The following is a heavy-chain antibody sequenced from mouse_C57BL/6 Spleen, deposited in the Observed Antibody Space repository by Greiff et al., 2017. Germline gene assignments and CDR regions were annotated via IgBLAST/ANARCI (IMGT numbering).Heavy chain of an antibody. V-gene: IGHV1-53*01. D-gene: IGHD1-1*01. Sequence: QVQLQQPGTELVKPGASVKLSCKASGYTFTSYWMHWVKQRPGQGLEWIGNINPSNGGTNYNEKFKSKATLTVDKSSSTAYMQLSSLPSEDSAVYYCARERVTTVVGRDYFDYWGQGTTLTVSS. CDR2: INPSNGGT. J-gene: IGHJ2*01. CDR3: ARERVTTVVGRDYFDY. CDR1: GYTFTSYW.